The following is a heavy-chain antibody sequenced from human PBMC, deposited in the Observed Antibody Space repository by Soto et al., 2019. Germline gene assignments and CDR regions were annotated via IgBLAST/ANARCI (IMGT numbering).Heavy chain of an antibody. CDR2: ISGSGYIT. Sequence: EVQLLESGGGLVQPGGSLRLSCAASGFTFSSYAMNWVRQAPGKGLEWVSAISGSGYITYYADSAKGRFTISRDNSKNTLYLQMNSLRAEDTGRYYCGEDDRSVGYYYRDVWGKGTTVTVSS. J-gene: IGHJ6*03. V-gene: IGHV3-23*01. CDR3: GEDDRSVGYYYRDV. D-gene: IGHD3-22*01. CDR1: GFTFSSYA.